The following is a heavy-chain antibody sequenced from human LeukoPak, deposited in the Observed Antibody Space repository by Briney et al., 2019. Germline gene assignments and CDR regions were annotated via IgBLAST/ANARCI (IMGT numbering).Heavy chain of an antibody. J-gene: IGHJ4*02. V-gene: IGHV4-38-2*02. Sequence: SEALSLTCTVFGYSISSGFYWGWLRQPPGKGLEWIGSIFHSGSTYYNPSLKSRVTISVDTSKNQFSLNLSSATAADTAVYYCVRYGDYLDYWGQGTLVPVSS. CDR3: VRYGDYLDY. CDR2: IFHSGST. CDR1: GYSISSGFY. D-gene: IGHD1-1*01.